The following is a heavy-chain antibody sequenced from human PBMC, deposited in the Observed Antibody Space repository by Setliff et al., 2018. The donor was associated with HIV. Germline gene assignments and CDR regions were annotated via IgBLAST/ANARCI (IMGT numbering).Heavy chain of an antibody. Sequence: GPTLVNPTETLTLTCTVSGFSLSNARMGVSWIRQPPGKALEWLAHIFSNDEKSYSTSLQSRLTISKDTSKSQVVLTITNMDPVDTATYYCARTEGISPSYWYFDLWGRGTLVTVSS. D-gene: IGHD6-13*01. V-gene: IGHV2-26*01. CDR3: ARTEGISPSYWYFDL. CDR1: GFSLSNARMG. CDR2: IFSNDEK. J-gene: IGHJ2*01.